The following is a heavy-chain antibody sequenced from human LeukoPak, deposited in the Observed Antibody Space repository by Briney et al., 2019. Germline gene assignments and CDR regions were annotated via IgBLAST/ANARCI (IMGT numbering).Heavy chain of an antibody. CDR1: GFTFSGYG. V-gene: IGHV3-30*02. CDR3: SGIAVAGIY. J-gene: IGHJ4*02. Sequence: GGSLRLSCAASGFTFSGYGMHWVRQAPGKGLEWVAFIRYDESNKYYADFVKGRFTISRDNSKNTLYLQMNSLRTEDTAVYYCSGIAVAGIYWGQGTLVTVSS. D-gene: IGHD6-19*01. CDR2: IRYDESNK.